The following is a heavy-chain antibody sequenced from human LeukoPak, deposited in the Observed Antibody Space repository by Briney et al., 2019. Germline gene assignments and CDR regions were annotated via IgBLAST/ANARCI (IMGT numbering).Heavy chain of an antibody. Sequence: GRSLRLSCAASGFTFSSYATHWVRQAPGKGLEWVAVISYDGSNKYYADSVKGRFTISRDNSKNTLYLQMNSLRAEDTAVYYCARGLGYPTDYWGQGTLVTVSS. D-gene: IGHD2-2*03. CDR2: ISYDGSNK. CDR1: GFTFSSYA. J-gene: IGHJ4*02. V-gene: IGHV3-30-3*01. CDR3: ARGLGYPTDY.